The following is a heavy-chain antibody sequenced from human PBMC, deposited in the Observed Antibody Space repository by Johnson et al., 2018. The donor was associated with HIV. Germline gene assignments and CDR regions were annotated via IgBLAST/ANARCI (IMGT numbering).Heavy chain of an antibody. D-gene: IGHD2/OR15-2a*01. CDR2: ISSSGSTI. CDR1: GFTFDDYG. J-gene: IGHJ3*02. V-gene: IGHV3-48*04. Sequence: VQLVESGGGVVRPGGSLRLSCAASGFTFDDYGMSWVRQAPGKGLEWVSYISSSGSTIYYADSVKGRFTISRDNAKNSLYLQMNSLRAEDTAVYYCAIFSTDPPDAFDIWGQGTMVTVSS. CDR3: AIFSTDPPDAFDI.